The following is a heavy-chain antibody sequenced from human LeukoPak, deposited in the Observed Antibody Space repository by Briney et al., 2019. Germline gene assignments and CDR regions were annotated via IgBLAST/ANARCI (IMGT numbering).Heavy chain of an antibody. J-gene: IGHJ6*03. Sequence: SATLSLTCTVSGGSISSYYWSWIRQPPGKGLEWIGRIYTSGSTNYNPSLKSRVTISVDTSKNQFSLKLSSVTAADTAVYYCARAQGYCSGGSCYRYYYYMDVWGKGTTVTISS. CDR1: GGSISSYY. CDR3: ARAQGYCSGGSCYRYYYYMDV. CDR2: IYTSGST. V-gene: IGHV4-4*08. D-gene: IGHD2-15*01.